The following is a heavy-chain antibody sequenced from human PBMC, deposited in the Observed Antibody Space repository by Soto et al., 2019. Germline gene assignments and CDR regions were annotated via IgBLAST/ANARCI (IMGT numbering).Heavy chain of an antibody. J-gene: IGHJ4*02. D-gene: IGHD1-26*01. CDR2: ISGDGNDK. CDR3: VQGASTAHQPLDS. Sequence: QVQLVESGGGVVQPGRSLRLSCAASGFIFRNFGMHWVRRAPGKGLEWVATISGDGNDKYYPDSMKRRFTISRDNFNNTLYMQLNSLRPEDTAVYHCVQGASTAHQPLDSWGQGVLVTVSS. CDR1: GFIFRNFG. V-gene: IGHV3-30*03.